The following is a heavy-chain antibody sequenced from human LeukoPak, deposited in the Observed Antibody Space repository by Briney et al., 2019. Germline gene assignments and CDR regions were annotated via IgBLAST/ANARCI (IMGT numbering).Heavy chain of an antibody. J-gene: IGHJ5*02. Sequence: GASVKVSFKSTGYTFTSYGISWVRQAPGQGLEWMGWISAYNGKTNHAQKLQGRVTMTTDTSTSKAYMELRRLRSDDRAVYYCVRESIAAAGPWGQGTLVTVSS. CDR1: GYTFTSYG. CDR2: ISAYNGKT. V-gene: IGHV1-18*01. D-gene: IGHD6-13*01. CDR3: VRESIAAAGP.